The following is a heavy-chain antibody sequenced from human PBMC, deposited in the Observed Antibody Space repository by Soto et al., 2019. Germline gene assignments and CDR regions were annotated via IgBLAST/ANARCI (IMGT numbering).Heavy chain of an antibody. Sequence: GGSLRLSCAASGFTLSSYGMHWGLQAPCKGLEWVAVISYDGSNKYYADSVKGRFTISRDNSKNTLYLQMNSLRAEDTAVYYCAGSYCGGDCYPPLLGDFDYWGQGTLVTVSS. CDR3: AGSYCGGDCYPPLLGDFDY. CDR2: ISYDGSNK. CDR1: GFTLSSYG. D-gene: IGHD2-21*02. V-gene: IGHV3-30*03. J-gene: IGHJ4*02.